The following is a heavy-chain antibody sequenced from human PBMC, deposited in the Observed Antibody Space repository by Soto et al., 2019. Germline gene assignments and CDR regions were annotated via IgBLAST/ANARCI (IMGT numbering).Heavy chain of an antibody. CDR1: GFTFSSYW. CDR2: INSDGSST. CDR3: ATNQILYSYGYLGDYYGMDV. D-gene: IGHD5-18*01. Sequence: GGSLRLSCAASGFTFSSYWMHWVRQAPGKGLVWVSRINSDGSSTSYADSVKGRFTISRDNAKNTLYLQMNSLRAEDTAVYYCATNQILYSYGYLGDYYGMDVWGQGTTVTVSS. V-gene: IGHV3-74*01. J-gene: IGHJ6*02.